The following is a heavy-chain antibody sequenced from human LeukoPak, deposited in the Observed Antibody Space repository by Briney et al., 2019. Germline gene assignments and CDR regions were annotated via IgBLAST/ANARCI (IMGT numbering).Heavy chain of an antibody. J-gene: IGHJ5*02. D-gene: IGHD3-3*01. V-gene: IGHV3-48*03. Sequence: GGSLRLSCAASGFTFSSYEMNWVRQAPGKGLEWVSYISSSGSTIYYADSVKGRFTISRDNAKNSLYLQMNSLRAEDTAVYYCAREGRNNYDFWSGYYTGMHWFDPWGQGTLVTVSS. CDR1: GFTFSSYE. CDR3: AREGRNNYDFWSGYYTGMHWFDP. CDR2: ISSSGSTI.